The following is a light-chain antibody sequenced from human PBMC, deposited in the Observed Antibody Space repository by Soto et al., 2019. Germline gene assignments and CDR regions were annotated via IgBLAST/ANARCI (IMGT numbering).Light chain of an antibody. J-gene: IGKJ4*01. CDR2: GVS. V-gene: IGKV3-20*01. Sequence: VTTQSPYTLSVSHWERATLSCRASQSVGSDLAWYQQKPGQAPRVIIFGVSTRATGVPDRFSGSGSGTDFTLTISRLEPEDFALYYCQQYGNSPLTVGGGTKVDIK. CDR3: QQYGNSPLT. CDR1: QSVGSD.